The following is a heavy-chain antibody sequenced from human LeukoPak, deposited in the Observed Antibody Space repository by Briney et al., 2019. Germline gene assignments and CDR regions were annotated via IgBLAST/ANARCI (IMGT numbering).Heavy chain of an antibody. Sequence: GGSLRLSCAASGFTFSNHWLNWVRQAPGKGLEWVANIKEDGSEKYYVDSVKGRFTISRDNAKNSLFLQMNSLRAEDTAVYYCARTLRGGGALDYWGQGTLVTVSS. CDR1: GFTFSNHW. V-gene: IGHV3-7*03. CDR3: ARTLRGGGALDY. J-gene: IGHJ4*02. CDR2: IKEDGSEK. D-gene: IGHD3-16*01.